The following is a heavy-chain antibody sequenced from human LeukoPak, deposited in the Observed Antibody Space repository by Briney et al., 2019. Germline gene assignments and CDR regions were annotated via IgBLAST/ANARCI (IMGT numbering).Heavy chain of an antibody. Sequence: PGGSLRLSCAASGFTFSNHAMSWVRQAPGKGLEWVSVISGSGGSTYYADSVKGRFTISRDNSKTTLYLQMNSLRAEDTAVYYCAKIQYGSPCYDYGMDVWGQGTTVTVSS. CDR2: ISGSGGST. D-gene: IGHD4-17*01. CDR1: GFTFSNHA. CDR3: AKIQYGSPCYDYGMDV. V-gene: IGHV3-23*01. J-gene: IGHJ6*02.